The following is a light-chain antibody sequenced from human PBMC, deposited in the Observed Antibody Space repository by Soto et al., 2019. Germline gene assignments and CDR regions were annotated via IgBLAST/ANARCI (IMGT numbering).Light chain of an antibody. CDR1: QSISSW. Sequence: DIQMTQSPSTLSASVGDTVTVTCRASQSISSWLAWYQQKPGKAPKLLIYDASSLESGVPSRFSGSGSGTEFTLTISSLQPDDFATYYCQQYNSFVTFGKGTRLEIK. J-gene: IGKJ5*01. V-gene: IGKV1-5*01. CDR2: DAS. CDR3: QQYNSFVT.